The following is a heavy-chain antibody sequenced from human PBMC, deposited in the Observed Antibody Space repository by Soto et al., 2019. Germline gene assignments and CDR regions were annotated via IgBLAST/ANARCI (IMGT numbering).Heavy chain of an antibody. CDR3: ARGLGYSSSWYY. CDR2: INHSGST. V-gene: IGHV4-34*01. Sequence: PSETLSLTCAVYGGSFSGYYWSWIRQPPGKGLEWIGEINHSGSTNYNPSLKSRVTISVDTSKNQFSLKLSSVTAADTAVYYCARGLGYSSSWYYWGQGTLVTSPQ. CDR1: GGSFSGYY. J-gene: IGHJ4*02. D-gene: IGHD6-13*01.